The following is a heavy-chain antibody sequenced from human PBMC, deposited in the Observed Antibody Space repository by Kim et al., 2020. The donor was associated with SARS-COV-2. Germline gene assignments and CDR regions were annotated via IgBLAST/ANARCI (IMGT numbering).Heavy chain of an antibody. V-gene: IGHV6-1*01. Sequence: SDYAVSVRSRITINPDTSKNQFSLQLTSVTPEDSAFYYCVRYSGWYYFDYWGQGTLVTVSA. D-gene: IGHD6-19*01. CDR2: S. J-gene: IGHJ4*02. CDR3: VRYSGWYYFDY.